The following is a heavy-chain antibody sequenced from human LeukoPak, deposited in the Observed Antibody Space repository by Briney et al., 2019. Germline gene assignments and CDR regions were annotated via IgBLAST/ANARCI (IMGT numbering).Heavy chain of an antibody. Sequence: GGSLRLSCAASELTFSSYGMSWVRQAPGKGLEWVSSISGSGGSTQYADSVQGRFAISRDNSKNTLYLQMNSLRVEDTAVYYCANKGGSTSYYPYYFDYWGQGTLVTVSS. D-gene: IGHD2-2*01. CDR3: ANKGGSTSYYPYYFDY. CDR2: ISGSGGST. J-gene: IGHJ4*02. CDR1: ELTFSSYG. V-gene: IGHV3-23*01.